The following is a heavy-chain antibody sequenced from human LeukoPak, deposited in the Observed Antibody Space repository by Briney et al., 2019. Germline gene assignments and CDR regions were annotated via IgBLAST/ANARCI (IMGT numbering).Heavy chain of an antibody. CDR2: VYNTGST. CDR1: GGSISTYY. Sequence: SDTLSLTCTVSGGSISTYYWSWIRQPPGKGLEWIGNVYNTGSTNYNPSLESRVTISVDTSKNHFSLRLSSVTAADTAVYYCARAVGDGGYGRYFDYWGQGTLVTVSS. J-gene: IGHJ4*02. CDR3: ARAVGDGGYGRYFDY. D-gene: IGHD5-12*01. V-gene: IGHV4-59*07.